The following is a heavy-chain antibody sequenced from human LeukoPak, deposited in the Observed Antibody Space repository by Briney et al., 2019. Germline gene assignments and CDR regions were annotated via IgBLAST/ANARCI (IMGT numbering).Heavy chain of an antibody. D-gene: IGHD2-2*02. CDR1: GYTFTSYD. CDR3: ARVPAAINVWFDP. Sequence: ASVKVSCKASGYTFTSYDINWVRQATGQGLEWMGWMNPNSGNTGYAQKFQGRVTMTRNTSISTAYMELSSLRSEDTAVYYCARVPAAINVWFDPWGQGTLVTVSS. CDR2: MNPNSGNT. V-gene: IGHV1-8*01. J-gene: IGHJ5*02.